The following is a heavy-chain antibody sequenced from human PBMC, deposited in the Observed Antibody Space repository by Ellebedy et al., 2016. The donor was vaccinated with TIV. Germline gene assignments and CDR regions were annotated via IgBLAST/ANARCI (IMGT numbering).Heavy chain of an antibody. CDR3: ARIPGHYYDSTDSSYYFDF. Sequence: GSLRLSXTVSGGSVSSDTYYWSWIRQSPGKGLECIGYIYYNGNTNYNPSLKSRATISIDTSMNQFFLELTSVTAADTAVYYCARIPGHYYDSTDSSYYFDFWGLGTLVTVS. CDR2: IYYNGNT. J-gene: IGHJ4*02. CDR1: GGSVSSDTYY. D-gene: IGHD3-22*01. V-gene: IGHV4-61*01.